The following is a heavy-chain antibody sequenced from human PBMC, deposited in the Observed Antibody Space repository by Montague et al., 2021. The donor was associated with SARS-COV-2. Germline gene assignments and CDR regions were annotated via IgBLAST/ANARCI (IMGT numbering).Heavy chain of an antibody. CDR1: GGSISSYY. J-gene: IGHJ3*02. D-gene: IGHD3-3*01. V-gene: IGHV4-59*08. CDR2: IYYSGST. CDR3: ARQRRYQLPITIFGVVMADSCDI. Sequence: SETLSLTCTVSGGSISSYYWSWIRQPPGKGLGWIVYIYYSGSTNXXPFLKSRVTISVDTSKNQFSLKLSSVTAADTAVYYCARQRRYQLPITIFGVVMADSCDIWGQGKMVTVSS.